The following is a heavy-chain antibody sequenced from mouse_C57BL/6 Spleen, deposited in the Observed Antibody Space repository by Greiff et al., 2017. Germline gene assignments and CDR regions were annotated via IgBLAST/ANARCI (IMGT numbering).Heavy chain of an antibody. D-gene: IGHD2-3*01. CDR3: AFDDPTGWFAY. V-gene: IGHV1-81*01. Sequence: QVQLQQSGAELARPGASVKLSCKASGYTFTSYGISWVKQRTGQGLEWIGEIYPRSGNTYYNEKFKGKATLTADKSSSTAYMELSSLTSEDSAVYFCAFDDPTGWFAYWGQGTLVTVSA. CDR1: GYTFTSYG. J-gene: IGHJ3*01. CDR2: IYPRSGNT.